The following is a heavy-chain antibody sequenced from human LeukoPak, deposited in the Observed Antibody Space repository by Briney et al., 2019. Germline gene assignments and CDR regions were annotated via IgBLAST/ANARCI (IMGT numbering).Heavy chain of an antibody. CDR2: MSYDGKYN. CDR3: AREWGAAADY. V-gene: IGHV3-30*04. J-gene: IGHJ4*02. D-gene: IGHD6-13*01. Sequence: LRLSCVASGFTFLNYAVHWVRQAPGKGLEWVAVMSYDGKYNYYADSVKGRFTISRDSSKNTLYLQMNSLKPEDTAVYYCAREWGAAADYWGQGTLVTVSS. CDR1: GFTFLNYA.